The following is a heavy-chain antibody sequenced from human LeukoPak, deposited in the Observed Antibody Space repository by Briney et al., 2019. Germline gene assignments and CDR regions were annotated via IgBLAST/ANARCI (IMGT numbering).Heavy chain of an antibody. CDR2: IKEDGSEK. D-gene: IGHD7-27*01. J-gene: IGHJ4*02. CDR3: ARGGPTGALDY. V-gene: IGHV3-7*01. CDR1: GFTFSNYW. Sequence: GGSLRLSCAASGFTFSNYWMTWVRQAPGTGLEWVANIKEDGSEKYYVDFVKGRFTISRDNAKNSLYLQMNSLRAEDTALYYCARGGPTGALDYWGQGTLVTVSS.